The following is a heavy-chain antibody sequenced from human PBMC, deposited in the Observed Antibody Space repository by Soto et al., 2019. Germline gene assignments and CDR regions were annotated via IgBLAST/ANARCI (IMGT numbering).Heavy chain of an antibody. J-gene: IGHJ4*02. CDR1: GYTFTSYY. V-gene: IGHV1-46*01. Sequence: ASVKVSCKASGYTFTSYYMHWVRQAPGQGLEWMGIINPSGGSTSYAQKFQGRVTMTRDTSTSTVYMELSSLRSEDTAVYYCASTLGYCSGGSCYSGAFDYWGQGTLVTVSS. CDR3: ASTLGYCSGGSCYSGAFDY. CDR2: INPSGGST. D-gene: IGHD2-15*01.